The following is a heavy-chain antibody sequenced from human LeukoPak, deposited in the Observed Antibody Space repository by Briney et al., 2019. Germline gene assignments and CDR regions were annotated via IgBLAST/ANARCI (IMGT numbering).Heavy chain of an antibody. CDR3: ARVIAARPENPNYYYYYYMDV. V-gene: IGHV4-39*07. CDR1: GGSISSSSYY. D-gene: IGHD6-6*01. J-gene: IGHJ6*03. Sequence: SETLSLTCTVSGGSISSSSYYWGWIRQPPGKGLEWIGSIYYSGSTYYNPSLKSRVTISVDTSKNQFSLKLSSVTAADTAVYYCARVIAARPENPNYYYYYYMDVWGKGTTVTVSS. CDR2: IYYSGST.